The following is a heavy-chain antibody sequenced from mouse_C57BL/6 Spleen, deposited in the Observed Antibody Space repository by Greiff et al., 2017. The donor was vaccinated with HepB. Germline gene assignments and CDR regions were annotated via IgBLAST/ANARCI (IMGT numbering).Heavy chain of an antibody. V-gene: IGHV5-4*03. D-gene: IGHD2-5*01. CDR2: ISDGGSYT. Sequence: EVKVVESGGGLVKPGGSLKLSCAASGFTFSSYAMSWVRQTPEKRLEWVATISDGGSYTYYPDNVKGRFTISRDNAKNNLYLQMIHLKSEDTAMYYCASAYYSNYAWFAYWGQGTLVTVSA. CDR3: ASAYYSNYAWFAY. CDR1: GFTFSSYA. J-gene: IGHJ3*01.